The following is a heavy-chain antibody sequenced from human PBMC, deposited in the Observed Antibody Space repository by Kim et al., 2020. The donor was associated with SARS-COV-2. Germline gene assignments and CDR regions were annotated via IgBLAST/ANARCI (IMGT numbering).Heavy chain of an antibody. CDR2: IYHSGST. Sequence: SETLSLTCGVSDYSISSDNYWGWIRQPPGKGLEWIGSIYHSGSTYYNPSLKSRVTISVDTSKNQFSLKLNSVTAADTAVYYCARRGNKWDDGGAFDIWGQGTMVTVSS. CDR1: DYSISSDNY. D-gene: IGHD1-20*01. J-gene: IGHJ3*02. V-gene: IGHV4-38-2*01. CDR3: ARRGNKWDDGGAFDI.